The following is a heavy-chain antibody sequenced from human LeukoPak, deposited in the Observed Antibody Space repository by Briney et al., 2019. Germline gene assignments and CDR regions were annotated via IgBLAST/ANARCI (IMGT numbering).Heavy chain of an antibody. Sequence: SETLSLTCTVSGGSISSSSYYWGWIRQPPGKGLEWIGSIYYSGSTYYNPSLKSRVTISVDTSKNQFSLKLSSVTAADTAVYYCARHSMMVYWGQGTLVTVSS. CDR1: GGSISSSSYY. CDR2: IYYSGST. J-gene: IGHJ4*02. CDR3: ARHSMMVY. D-gene: IGHD2-8*01. V-gene: IGHV4-39*01.